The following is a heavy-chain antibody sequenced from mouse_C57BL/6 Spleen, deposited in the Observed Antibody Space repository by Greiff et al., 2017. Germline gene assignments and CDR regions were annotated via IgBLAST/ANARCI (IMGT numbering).Heavy chain of an antibody. CDR2: IYPGSGST. CDR3: AREGMVTTADY. J-gene: IGHJ2*01. D-gene: IGHD2-2*01. CDR1: GYTFTSYW. V-gene: IGHV1-55*01. Sequence: VQLQQSGAELVKPGASVKMSCKASGYTFTSYWITWVKQRPGQGLEWIGDIYPGSGSTNYNEKFKSKATLTVDTSSSTAYMQHSSLTSEDSAVYYCAREGMVTTADYWGQGTTLTVSS.